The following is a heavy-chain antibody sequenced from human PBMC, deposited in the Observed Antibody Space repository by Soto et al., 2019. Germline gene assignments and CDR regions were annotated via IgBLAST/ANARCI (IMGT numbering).Heavy chain of an antibody. CDR2: IYYSENT. Sequence: SETLSLTCTVSGGSISSSHYYWSWIRQHPGKGLEWIGYIYYSENTYYNPSLKSRVTISVDTSKNQFSLKLTSVTAADTAVYYCARVIASYNSSSYSFDYWGQGTLVTVSS. CDR1: GGSISSSHYY. J-gene: IGHJ4*02. CDR3: ARVIASYNSSSYSFDY. D-gene: IGHD6-6*01. V-gene: IGHV4-31*03.